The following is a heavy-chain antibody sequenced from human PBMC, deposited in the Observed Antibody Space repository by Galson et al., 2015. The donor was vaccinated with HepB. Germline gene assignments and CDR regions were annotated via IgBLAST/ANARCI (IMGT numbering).Heavy chain of an antibody. V-gene: IGHV1-18*01. J-gene: IGHJ5*02. D-gene: IGHD2-15*01. CDR1: GYTFSTYS. CDR2: ISPYNRNT. Sequence: SVKVSCKASGYTFSTYSITWVRQAPGQGLEWMGWISPYNRNTDYARKFQGGVTMTTDISTSTAYMELRSLRSDDTAVYYCARGALVVVVGATQNNWFDPWGQGTLVTVSS. CDR3: ARGALVVVVGATQNNWFDP.